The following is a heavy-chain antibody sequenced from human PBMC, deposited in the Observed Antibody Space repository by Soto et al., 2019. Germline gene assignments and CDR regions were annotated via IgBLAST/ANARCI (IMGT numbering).Heavy chain of an antibody. D-gene: IGHD2-2*01. J-gene: IGHJ6*02. CDR3: ARVANIVVVPAYGMDV. CDR2: ISAYNGNT. Sequence: ASVKVSCKASGYTFTSYGTSWVRQAPGQGLEWMGWISAYNGNTNYAQKLQGRVTMTTDTSTSTAYMELRSLRSDDTAVYYCARVANIVVVPAYGMDVWGQGTTVTVSS. V-gene: IGHV1-18*04. CDR1: GYTFTSYG.